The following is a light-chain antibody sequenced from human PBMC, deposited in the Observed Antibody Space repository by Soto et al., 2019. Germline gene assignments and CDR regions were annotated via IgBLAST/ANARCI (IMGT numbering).Light chain of an antibody. J-gene: IGKJ4*01. V-gene: IGKV1-33*01. CDR1: QNISKY. CDR2: AAS. CDR3: QQYDNPPLT. Sequence: IQMTRSPSSLSASVGARVTITCRASQNISKYLNWYQQKPGKAPKLLIYAASNLETGVPSRFSGSESGTDFTFTISSLQPEDIATYYCQQYDNPPLTFGGGTKVDIK.